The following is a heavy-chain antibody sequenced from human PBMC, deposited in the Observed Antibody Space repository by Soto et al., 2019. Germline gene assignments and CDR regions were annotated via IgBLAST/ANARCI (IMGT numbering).Heavy chain of an antibody. D-gene: IGHD3-3*01. CDR3: ARDAVTIFWSPHLDY. CDR2: INAGNGNT. Sequence: GASVKVSCKASGYTFTNFGISWVRQAPGQRLEWMGWINAGNGNTKYSQKFQGRVTITRDTSASTAYMELSSLRSEDTAVYYCARDAVTIFWSPHLDYWGQGTPVTVSS. CDR1: GYTFTNFG. V-gene: IGHV1-3*01. J-gene: IGHJ4*02.